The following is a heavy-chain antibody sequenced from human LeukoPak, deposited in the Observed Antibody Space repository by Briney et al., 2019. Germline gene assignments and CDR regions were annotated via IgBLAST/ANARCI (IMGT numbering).Heavy chain of an antibody. D-gene: IGHD3-10*01. V-gene: IGHV3-30-3*01. CDR3: ASTLRGVRDAFDI. J-gene: IGHJ3*02. Sequence: GGSLRLSCAASGFTFSSYAMHWVRQAPGKGLEWVAVISYDGSNKYYADSVKGQFTISRDDSKNTLYLQMNSLRAEDTAVYYCASTLRGVRDAFDIWGQGTMVTVSS. CDR1: GFTFSSYA. CDR2: ISYDGSNK.